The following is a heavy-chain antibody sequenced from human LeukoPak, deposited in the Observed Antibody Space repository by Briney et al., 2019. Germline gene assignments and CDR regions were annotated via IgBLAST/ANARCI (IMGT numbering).Heavy chain of an antibody. J-gene: IGHJ4*02. Sequence: GGSLRLSCAASGFTFSSYSMNWVRQAPGKGLKWVSSISSSSSYIYYADSVKGRFTISRDNAKNSLYLQMNSLRAEDTAVYYCARERALGYYYDSSWGQGTLVTVSS. CDR1: GFTFSSYS. CDR3: ARERALGYYYDSS. V-gene: IGHV3-21*01. CDR2: ISSSSSYI. D-gene: IGHD3-22*01.